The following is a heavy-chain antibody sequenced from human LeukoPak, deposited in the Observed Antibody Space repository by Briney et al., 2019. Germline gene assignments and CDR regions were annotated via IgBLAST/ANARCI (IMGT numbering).Heavy chain of an antibody. Sequence: GASVKVSCKASGYIFTDYYMHWVRQAPGQGLEWMGWINPNSGGTNYAQKFQGRVTMTRDTSISTAYMELSRLRSDDTAVYYCARDYYDSSGYYYLLLYYFDYWGQGTLVTVSS. J-gene: IGHJ4*02. CDR3: ARDYYDSSGYYYLLLYYFDY. D-gene: IGHD3-22*01. V-gene: IGHV1-2*02. CDR2: INPNSGGT. CDR1: GYIFTDYY.